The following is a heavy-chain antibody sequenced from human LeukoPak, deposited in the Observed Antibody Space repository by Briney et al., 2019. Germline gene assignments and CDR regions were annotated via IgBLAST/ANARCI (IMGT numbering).Heavy chain of an antibody. V-gene: IGHV4-39*07. Sequence: PSETLSLTCTVSGGSFSSSSSYWDWIRQPPGKGLEWIGSIYYRGSTYYNPSLKSRVTISVDTSKNQFSLKLSSVTAADTAVYYCARDIGSSSRYYYGMDVWGQGTTVTVSS. J-gene: IGHJ6*02. CDR3: ARDIGSSSRYYYGMDV. CDR1: GGSFSSSSSY. CDR2: IYYRGST. D-gene: IGHD6-6*01.